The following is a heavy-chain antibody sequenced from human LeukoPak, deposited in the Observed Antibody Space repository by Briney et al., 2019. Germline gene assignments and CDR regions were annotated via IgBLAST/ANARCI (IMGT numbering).Heavy chain of an antibody. CDR2: LTPKSDGK. CDR1: GYTFTGYY. CDR3: ARKDYFSY. J-gene: IGHJ4*02. Sequence: ASVKVSCEASGYTFTGYYMHWVPQAPGQGLECMGCLTPKSDGKHYTQKFQGRVTMTRDTSLSTAYMELSRVTSDATPMWYCARKDYFSYWGQGALITVSS. V-gene: IGHV1-2*02.